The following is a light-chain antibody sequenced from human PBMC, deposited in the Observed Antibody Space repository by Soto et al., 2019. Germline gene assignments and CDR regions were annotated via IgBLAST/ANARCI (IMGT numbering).Light chain of an antibody. CDR2: KVS. CDR3: QQYHHYTS. J-gene: IGKJ2*01. Sequence: DIQMTQSPSTLSASVGDRVTITCRASQSVNGWLAWYQQKPGKAPKLLISKVSSLQSGVPSRFIGRGSDTEFTLTITSLQHDDTATYYCQQYHHYTSFGQGTKLELK. CDR1: QSVNGW. V-gene: IGKV1-5*03.